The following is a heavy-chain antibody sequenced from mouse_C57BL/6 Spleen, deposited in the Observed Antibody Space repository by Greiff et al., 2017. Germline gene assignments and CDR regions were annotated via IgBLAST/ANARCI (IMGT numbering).Heavy chain of an antibody. D-gene: IGHD3-2*02. J-gene: IGHJ4*01. V-gene: IGHV1-55*01. CDR2: IYPGSGST. CDR1: GYTFTSYW. Sequence: VQLQQPGAELVKPGASVKMSCKASGYTFTSYWITWVKQRPGQGLEWIGDIYPGSGSTNYNEKFKSKATLTVDTSSSTAYMQLSSLTSEDSAVXYCAKERQLRLRDYARDYWGQGTSVTVSS. CDR3: AKERQLRLRDYARDY.